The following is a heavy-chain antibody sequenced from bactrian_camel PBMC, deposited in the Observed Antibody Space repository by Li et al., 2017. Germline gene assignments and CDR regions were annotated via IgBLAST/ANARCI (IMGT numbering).Heavy chain of an antibody. Sequence: VQLVESGGGSVQAGGSLRLSCTASGFTFDDSTMGWCRQAPGNECEMVSTINRNGITYYADSVKGRFTMPIDNAKKTMYLQMNSLHTEDTAQYFCATMVAYSDYLMDWGQGTQVTVS. D-gene: IGHD4*01. J-gene: IGHJ4*01. CDR2: INRNGIT. V-gene: IGHV3S66*01. CDR3: ATMVAYSDYLMD. CDR1: GFTFDDST.